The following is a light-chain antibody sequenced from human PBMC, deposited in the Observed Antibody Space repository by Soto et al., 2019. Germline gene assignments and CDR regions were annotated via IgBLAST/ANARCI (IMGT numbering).Light chain of an antibody. V-gene: IGLV2-14*01. Sequence: QSALTQPASVSGSPGQSITISCTGTGSDVGGYNFVSWYQQHPGKVPKLMIYDVSNRPSGVSNRFSGSKSGNTASLTISGLQAEDEADYYCRSYTSSSYYVFGNGTKLTVL. CDR2: DVS. CDR1: GSDVGGYNF. CDR3: RSYTSSSYYV. J-gene: IGLJ1*01.